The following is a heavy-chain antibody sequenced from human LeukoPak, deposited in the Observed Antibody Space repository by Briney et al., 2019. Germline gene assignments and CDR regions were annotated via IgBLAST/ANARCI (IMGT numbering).Heavy chain of an antibody. CDR1: GFPFSSYA. CDR3: ARDRGYSSTWSFGKHYYMDV. CDR2: VHDDGYSI. D-gene: IGHD6-13*01. Sequence: GGSLRLSCAASGFPFSSYAMYWVRQAPGKGLVWVARVHDDGYSISYADSVRGRFTISRDNAKNILYLHMNSLRADDTAVYYCARDRGYSSTWSFGKHYYMDVWGKGTTVTVSS. J-gene: IGHJ6*03. V-gene: IGHV3-74*01.